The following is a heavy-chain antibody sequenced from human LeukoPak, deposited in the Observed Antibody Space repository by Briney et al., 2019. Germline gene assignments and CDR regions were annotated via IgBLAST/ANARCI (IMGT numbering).Heavy chain of an antibody. CDR1: GGSISSGGYY. CDR2: IYYSGST. V-gene: IGHV4-31*03. CDR3: ARDSGYGGIYYFDY. D-gene: IGHD4-23*01. J-gene: IGHJ4*02. Sequence: PSQTLSLTCTVSGGSISSGGYYWSWIRQHPGKGLEWIGYIYYSGSTYYNPSLKSRVTISVDTSKNRFSLKLSSVTAADTAVYYCARDSGYGGIYYFDYWGQGTLVTVSS.